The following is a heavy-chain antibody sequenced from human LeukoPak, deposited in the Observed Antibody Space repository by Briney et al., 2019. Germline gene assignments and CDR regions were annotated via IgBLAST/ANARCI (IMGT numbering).Heavy chain of an antibody. V-gene: IGHV4-31*03. CDR3: ARAILTPSGYVWHFDL. J-gene: IGHJ2*01. D-gene: IGHD3-3*01. CDR2: SYYSGST. CDR1: GGSINSGDYY. Sequence: ASETLSLTCTVSGGSINSGDYYWSWIRQNPGKGLEWIGYSYYSGSTYCNPSLKSRVTIPVDTSKNQFSLRLSSVTAADTAVYYCARAILTPSGYVWHFDLWGRGTLVTVSS.